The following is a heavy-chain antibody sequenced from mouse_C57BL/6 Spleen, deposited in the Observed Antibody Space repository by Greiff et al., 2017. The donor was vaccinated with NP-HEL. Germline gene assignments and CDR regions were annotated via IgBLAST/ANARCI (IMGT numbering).Heavy chain of an antibody. J-gene: IGHJ4*01. V-gene: IGHV14-2*01. Sequence: VQLQHSGAELVKPGASVKLSCTASGFNIKDYYMHWVKQRTEQGLEWIGRIDPEDGETKYAPTFQGKATITADTSSNTAYLQLSSLTSEDTAVYYCARGYYGSSQVDMDYWGQGTSVTVSS. CDR3: ARGYYGSSQVDMDY. D-gene: IGHD1-1*01. CDR1: GFNIKDYY. CDR2: IDPEDGET.